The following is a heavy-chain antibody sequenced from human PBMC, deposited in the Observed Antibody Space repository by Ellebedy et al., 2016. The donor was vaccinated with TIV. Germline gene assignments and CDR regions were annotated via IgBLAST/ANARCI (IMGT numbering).Heavy chain of an antibody. CDR1: GFTFSSYS. CDR2: ISSSSSYI. V-gene: IGHV3-21*01. J-gene: IGHJ4*02. D-gene: IGHD6-13*01. Sequence: GESLKISXAASGFTFSSYSMNWVRQAPGKGLEWVSSISSSSSYIYYADSVKGRFTISRDNAKNSLYLQMNSLRAEDTAVYYCATLIPGDSSSWYSLDYWGQGTLVTVSS. CDR3: ATLIPGDSSSWYSLDY.